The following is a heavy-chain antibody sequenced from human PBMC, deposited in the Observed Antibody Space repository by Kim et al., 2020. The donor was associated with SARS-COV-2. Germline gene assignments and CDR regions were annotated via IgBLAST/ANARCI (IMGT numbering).Heavy chain of an antibody. D-gene: IGHD5-12*01. Sequence: SETLSLTCTVSGGSISSGSYYWSWIRQPAGKGLEWIGRIYTSGSTNYNPSLKSRVTISVDTSKNQFSLKLSSVTAADTAVYYCARDHVGYYYYYYGMDVWGQGTTVTVSS. CDR2: IYTSGST. CDR3: ARDHVGYYYYYYGMDV. CDR1: GGSISSGSYY. J-gene: IGHJ6*02. V-gene: IGHV4-61*02.